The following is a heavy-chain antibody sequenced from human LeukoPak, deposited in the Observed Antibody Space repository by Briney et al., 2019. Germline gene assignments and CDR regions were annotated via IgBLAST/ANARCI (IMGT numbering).Heavy chain of an antibody. J-gene: IGHJ4*02. CDR1: GFTFSSSA. CDR3: ARVGYPGYSSGWYDY. V-gene: IGHV3-64*01. Sequence: GGSLRLSCAASGFTFSSSAMSWVRQAPGKGLEYVSAISSNGGSTYYANSVKGRFTISRDNSKNTLYLQMGSLRAEDMAVYYCARVGYPGYSSGWYDYWGQGTLVTVSS. D-gene: IGHD6-19*01. CDR2: ISSNGGST.